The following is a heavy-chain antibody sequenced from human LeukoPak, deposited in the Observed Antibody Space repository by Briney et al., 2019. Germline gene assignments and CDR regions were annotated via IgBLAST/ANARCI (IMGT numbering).Heavy chain of an antibody. CDR2: IYTSGST. V-gene: IGHV4-4*07. CDR1: GGSISSYY. CDR3: ARGEDFCQDSDSDGYYGMDV. J-gene: IGHJ6*02. D-gene: IGHD3-3*01. Sequence: SETLSLTCTVSGGSISSYYWSWIRQPAGKGLEWIGRIYTSGSTNYNPSLKSRVTMSVDTSKNQFSLKLSSVTAADTAVYYCARGEDFCQDSDSDGYYGMDVWGQGTTVTVSS.